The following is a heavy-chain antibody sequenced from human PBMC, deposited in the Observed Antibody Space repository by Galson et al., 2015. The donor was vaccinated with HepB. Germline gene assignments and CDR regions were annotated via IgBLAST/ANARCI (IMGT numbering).Heavy chain of an antibody. CDR2: ISGSGGNT. CDR1: GFTFSDYG. Sequence: SLRLSCAASGFTFSDYGMHWVRQAPGKGLEWVSGISGSGGNTYYADSVKGRFTISRDISKNTLYLQMNNLRVEDTAVYFCARDMSIRPCWFDPWGQGTLVTVSS. V-gene: IGHV3-23*01. J-gene: IGHJ5*02. D-gene: IGHD6-6*01. CDR3: ARDMSIRPCWFDP.